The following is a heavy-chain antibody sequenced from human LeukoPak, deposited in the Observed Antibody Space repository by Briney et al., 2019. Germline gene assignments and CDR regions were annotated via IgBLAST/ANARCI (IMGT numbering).Heavy chain of an antibody. Sequence: PGGSLRLSCAASGFTFNSYGMHWVRQAPGKGPEWVAFIWNDGSNKYYADSVKGRFTISRDNSKNTVSLEMNSLGAEDTAVYYCARDPDCSGGSCYPYYFDYWGQGTLVTVSS. V-gene: IGHV3-30*02. CDR3: ARDPDCSGGSCYPYYFDY. CDR1: GFTFNSYG. D-gene: IGHD2-15*01. J-gene: IGHJ4*02. CDR2: IWNDGSNK.